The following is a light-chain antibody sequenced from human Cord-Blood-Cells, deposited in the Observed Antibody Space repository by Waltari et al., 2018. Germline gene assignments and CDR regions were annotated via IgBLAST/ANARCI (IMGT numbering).Light chain of an antibody. CDR1: KLGDKY. Sequence: SYELTQPPSVSVSPGQTASITCSGDKLGDKYACWYQQKPGQSPVLVIYQDSKRPSGIPERFSGSNSGNTDTLTVSGTQAVDEADYYCQAWDSSTYVFGTGTKVTVL. V-gene: IGLV3-1*01. J-gene: IGLJ1*01. CDR2: QDS. CDR3: QAWDSSTYV.